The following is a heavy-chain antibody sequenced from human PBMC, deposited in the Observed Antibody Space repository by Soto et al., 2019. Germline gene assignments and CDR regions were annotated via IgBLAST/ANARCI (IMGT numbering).Heavy chain of an antibody. Sequence: RASVKVSCKASGYTFTSYDINWVRQATGQGLEWMGWMNPNSGNTGYAQKFQGRVTMTRNTSISTAYMELSSLRSEDTAVYYCAREESSGWYRYYYYYYGMDVWGQGTTVTVSS. CDR1: GYTFTSYD. CDR2: MNPNSGNT. V-gene: IGHV1-8*01. CDR3: AREESSGWYRYYYYYYGMDV. D-gene: IGHD6-19*01. J-gene: IGHJ6*02.